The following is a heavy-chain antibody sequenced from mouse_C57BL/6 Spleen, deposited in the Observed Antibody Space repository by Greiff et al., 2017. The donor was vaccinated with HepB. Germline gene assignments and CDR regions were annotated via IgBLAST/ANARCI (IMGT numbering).Heavy chain of an antibody. CDR2: ISSGGDYI. Sequence: EVKLVESGKGLVKPGGSLKLSCAASGFTFSSYAMSWVRQTPEKRLEWVAYISSGGDYIYYADTVKGRFTISRDNARNTLYLQMSSLKSEDTAMYYCTRDHYYGSSYWYFDVWGTGTTVTVSS. D-gene: IGHD1-1*01. V-gene: IGHV5-9-1*02. CDR3: TRDHYYGSSYWYFDV. CDR1: GFTFSSYA. J-gene: IGHJ1*03.